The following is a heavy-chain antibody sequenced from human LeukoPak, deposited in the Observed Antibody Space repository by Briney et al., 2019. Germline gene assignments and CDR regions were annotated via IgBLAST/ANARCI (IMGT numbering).Heavy chain of an antibody. CDR3: ARHSRSGYCIDY. CDR1: GGSISSSSYY. D-gene: IGHD3-3*01. V-gene: IGHV4-39*01. CDR2: IYYSGST. Sequence: PSETLSLTCTVSGGSISSSSYYWGWIRQPPGKGLEWIGSIYYSGSTYYNPSLKSRVTISVDTSKNQFSLKLSSVTAADTAVYYCARHSRSGYCIDYWGQGTLVTVSS. J-gene: IGHJ4*02.